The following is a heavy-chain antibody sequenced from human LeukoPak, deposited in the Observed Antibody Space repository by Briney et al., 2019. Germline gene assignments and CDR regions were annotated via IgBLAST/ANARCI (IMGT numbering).Heavy chain of an antibody. CDR1: GFTFSSYA. CDR2: ISGSGGST. V-gene: IGHV3-23*01. J-gene: IGHJ4*02. Sequence: GGSQRLSCAASGFTFSSYAMSWVRQAPGKGLEWVSAISGSGGSTYYADSVKGRFTISRDNSKNTLYLQMNSLRAEDTAVYYCAKIPYYDILTGFDYWGQGTLVTVSS. CDR3: AKIPYYDILTGFDY. D-gene: IGHD3-9*01.